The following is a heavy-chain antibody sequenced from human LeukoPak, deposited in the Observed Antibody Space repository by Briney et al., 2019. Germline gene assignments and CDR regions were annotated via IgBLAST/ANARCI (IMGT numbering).Heavy chain of an antibody. CDR1: GGSFSGYY. D-gene: IGHD2-2*01. CDR2: INHSGST. CDR3: ARMSVVVPAAIVDSCCWFDP. Sequence: SETLSLTCAVYGGSFSGYYWSWIRQPPGKGPEWIGEINHSGSTNYNPSLKSRVTISVDTSKNQFSLKLSSVTAADTAVYYCARMSVVVPAAIVDSCCWFDPWGQGTLVTVSS. V-gene: IGHV4-34*01. J-gene: IGHJ5*02.